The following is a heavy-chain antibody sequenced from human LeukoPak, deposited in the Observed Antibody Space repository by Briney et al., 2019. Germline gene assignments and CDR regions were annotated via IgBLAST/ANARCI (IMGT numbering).Heavy chain of an antibody. D-gene: IGHD3-10*01. CDR3: AREGNYYGSGSYR. Sequence: NTSETLSLTCTVSGGSISSSSYYWGWIRQPPGKGLEWIGSIYYSGSTYYNPSLKSRVTISVDTSKNQFSLKLSSVTAADTAVYYCAREGNYYGSGSYRWGQGTLVTVSS. J-gene: IGHJ4*02. CDR2: IYYSGST. CDR1: GGSISSSSYY. V-gene: IGHV4-39*02.